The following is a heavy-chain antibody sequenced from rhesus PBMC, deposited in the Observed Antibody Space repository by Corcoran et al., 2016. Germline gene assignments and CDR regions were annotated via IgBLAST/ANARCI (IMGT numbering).Heavy chain of an antibody. CDR3: ARDAISLDV. V-gene: IGHV4-147*01. Sequence: QVLLQESGPGLVKPSETLSLTCAVSGVSLYGNYWTWIRQSPGKGLEWIGYIYGNTETTSYNPRPRGRVTLSKETPQNQYALMWTAVTAADTAIYYCARDAISLDVWGRGVLVTVSS. CDR1: GVSLYGNY. J-gene: IGHJ5-2*02. CDR2: IYGNTETT.